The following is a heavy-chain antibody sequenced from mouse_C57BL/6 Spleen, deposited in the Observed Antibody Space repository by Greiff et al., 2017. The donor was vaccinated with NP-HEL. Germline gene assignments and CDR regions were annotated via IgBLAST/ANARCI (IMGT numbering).Heavy chain of an antibody. Sequence: QVHVKQSGAELVRPGTSVKMSCKASGYTFTNYWIGWAKQRPGHGLEWIGDIYPGGGYTNYNEKFKGKATLTADKSSSPAYMQFSSLTSEDSAIYYCARGDGTWYFDVWGTGTTVTVSS. J-gene: IGHJ1*03. V-gene: IGHV1-63*01. CDR1: GYTFTNYW. D-gene: IGHD1-1*01. CDR3: ARGDGTWYFDV. CDR2: IYPGGGYT.